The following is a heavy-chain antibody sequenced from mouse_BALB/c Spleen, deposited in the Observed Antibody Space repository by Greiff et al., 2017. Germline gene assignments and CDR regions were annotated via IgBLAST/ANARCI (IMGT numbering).Heavy chain of an antibody. J-gene: IGHJ2*01. CDR3: TRSSGSSYYFDY. Sequence: QVQLQQPGAELVRPGASVKLSCKASGYTFTSYWINWVKQRPGQGLEWIGNIYPSDSYTNYNQKFKDKATLTVDKSSSTAYMQLSSPTSEDSAVYYCTRSSGSSYYFDYWGQGTTLTVSS. CDR2: IYPSDSYT. D-gene: IGHD1-1*01. CDR1: GYTFTSYW. V-gene: IGHV1-69*02.